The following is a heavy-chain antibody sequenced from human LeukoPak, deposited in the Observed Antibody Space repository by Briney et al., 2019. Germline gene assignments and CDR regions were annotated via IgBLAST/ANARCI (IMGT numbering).Heavy chain of an antibody. D-gene: IGHD1-1*01. CDR2: INHSGST. Sequence: SETLSLTCAVYGGSFSGYYWSWIRQPPGKGLEWIGEINHSGSTNYNPSLKGRVTISVDTSKNQFSLKLSSVTAADTAAYYCARAFIKGLRTGTTRFDPWGQGTLVTVSS. V-gene: IGHV4-34*01. CDR3: ARAFIKGLRTGTTRFDP. J-gene: IGHJ5*02. CDR1: GGSFSGYY.